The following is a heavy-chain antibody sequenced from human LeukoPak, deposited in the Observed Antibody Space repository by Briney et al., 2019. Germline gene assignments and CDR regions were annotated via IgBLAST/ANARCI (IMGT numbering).Heavy chain of an antibody. J-gene: IGHJ4*02. CDR3: ARVDTMIVVVIPDY. CDR2: IIPILGIA. D-gene: IGHD3-22*01. Sequence: ASVKVSCKASGGTFSSYAISWVRQAPGQGLEWMGRIIPILGIANYAQKFQGRVTITADKSTSTAYMELSSLRSDDTAVYYCARVDTMIVVVIPDYWGQGTLVTVSS. CDR1: GGTFSSYA. V-gene: IGHV1-69*04.